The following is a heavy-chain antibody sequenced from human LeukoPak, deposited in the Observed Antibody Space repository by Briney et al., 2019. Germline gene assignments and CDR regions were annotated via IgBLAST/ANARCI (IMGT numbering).Heavy chain of an antibody. CDR3: ARAAIVYSSSWEVPYFDY. J-gene: IGHJ4*02. CDR1: GGSISSYY. CDR2: IYYSGST. V-gene: IGHV4-59*01. D-gene: IGHD6-13*01. Sequence: SETLSLTCTVSGGSISSYYWSWIRQPPGKGLEWIGYIYYSGSTNYNPSLKSRVTISVDTSKNQFSLKLSSVTAADTAVYYCARAAIVYSSSWEVPYFDYWGQGTLVTVSS.